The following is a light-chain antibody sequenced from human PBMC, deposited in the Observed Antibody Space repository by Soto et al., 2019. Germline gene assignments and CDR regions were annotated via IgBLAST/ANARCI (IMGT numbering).Light chain of an antibody. CDR1: QRISTY. CDR2: AAS. V-gene: IGKV1-39*01. Sequence: DFQMSQSPSSLSASVVYRVTISCRASQRISTYLHWFQQKPGKAPKLLIYAASNLQSGVPSRFSGSGSGTDFALTISSLQPEDFATYYCQQSYSTLRTFGQGTKVDIK. J-gene: IGKJ1*01. CDR3: QQSYSTLRT.